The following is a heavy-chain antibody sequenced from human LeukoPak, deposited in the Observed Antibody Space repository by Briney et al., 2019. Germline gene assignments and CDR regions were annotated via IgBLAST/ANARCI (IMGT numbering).Heavy chain of an antibody. CDR3: AKDKGFFLDY. V-gene: IGHV3-21*01. CDR1: GFTFSSYS. D-gene: IGHD3-3*01. J-gene: IGHJ4*02. Sequence: PGGSLRLSCAASGFTFSSYSMNWVRQAPGKGLGWVSSISSSSSYIYYADSVKGRFTISRDNSKNTLYLQMNSLRAEDTAVYYCAKDKGFFLDYWGQGTLVTVSS. CDR2: ISSSSSYI.